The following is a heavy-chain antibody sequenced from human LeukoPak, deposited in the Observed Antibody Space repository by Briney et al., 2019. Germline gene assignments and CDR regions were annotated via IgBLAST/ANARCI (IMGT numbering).Heavy chain of an antibody. CDR1: GFTFSSYG. D-gene: IGHD2-15*01. V-gene: IGHV3-30*02. J-gene: IGHJ4*02. CDR2: IRYDGSNK. Sequence: GRSLRLSCAASGFTFSSYGMHWVRQAPGKGLEWVAFIRYDGSNKYYADSVKGRFTISRDNSKNTLYLQMNSLRAEDTAVYYCAKAFGCSGGSCYFYFDYWGQGTLVTVSS. CDR3: AKAFGCSGGSCYFYFDY.